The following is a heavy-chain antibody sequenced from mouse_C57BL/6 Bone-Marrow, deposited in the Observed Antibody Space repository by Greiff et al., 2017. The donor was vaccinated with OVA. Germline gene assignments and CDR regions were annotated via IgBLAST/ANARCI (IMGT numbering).Heavy chain of an antibody. CDR2: IYPRSGNT. Sequence: QVQLQQSGAELARPGASVKLSCKASGYTFTSYGISWVKQRTGQGLEWIGEIYPRSGNTYYNEKFKGKATLTADKSSSTAYMELRSLTSEDSAVYFCARSPTANWDVSFAYWGQGTLVTVSA. D-gene: IGHD4-1*01. CDR3: ARSPTANWDVSFAY. V-gene: IGHV1-81*01. CDR1: GYTFTSYG. J-gene: IGHJ3*01.